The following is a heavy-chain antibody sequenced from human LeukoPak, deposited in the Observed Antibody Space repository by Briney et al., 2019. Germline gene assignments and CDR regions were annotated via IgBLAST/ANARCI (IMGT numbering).Heavy chain of an antibody. D-gene: IGHD2-15*01. CDR1: GFTVSSNY. J-gene: IGHJ4*02. Sequence: PGGSLRLSCAASGFTVSSNYMSWVRQAPGKGLEWVSVIYSGGSTYYADSVKGRFTISRDNSKNTLYLQMNSLRAEDTAVYYCAKDPSGGSCYPDYWGQGTLVTVSS. CDR2: IYSGGST. V-gene: IGHV3-66*01. CDR3: AKDPSGGSCYPDY.